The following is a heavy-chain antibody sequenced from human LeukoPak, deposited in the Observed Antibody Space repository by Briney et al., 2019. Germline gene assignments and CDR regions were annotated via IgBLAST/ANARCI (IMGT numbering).Heavy chain of an antibody. V-gene: IGHV4-59*01. Sequence: SETLSLTCNFSGDSFSDYYWTWIRRPPGGRLEWIGHVYSRGTTKYNPSLKNRVSISVDTSKNQVYLTLSSVTPADTAVYYCARAMRWTSGPVELGWFDRWGQGTRVIVSS. J-gene: IGHJ5*02. CDR2: VYSRGTT. CDR3: ARAMRWTSGPVELGWFDR. CDR1: GDSFSDYY. D-gene: IGHD1-1*01.